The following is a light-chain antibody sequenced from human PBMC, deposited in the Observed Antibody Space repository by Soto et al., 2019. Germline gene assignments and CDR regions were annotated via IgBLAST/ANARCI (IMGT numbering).Light chain of an antibody. Sequence: QSALTQPASVSGSPGQSITISCTGTSSDVGGYNSVSWYQHHPGKAPKLMNYEVSNRPSGVSNRFSGSKSGNTASLIISGHQAEDEADYYCSSYISSSTVFGGGTKLTVL. CDR2: EVS. CDR3: SSYISSSTV. J-gene: IGLJ2*01. V-gene: IGLV2-14*01. CDR1: SSDVGGYNS.